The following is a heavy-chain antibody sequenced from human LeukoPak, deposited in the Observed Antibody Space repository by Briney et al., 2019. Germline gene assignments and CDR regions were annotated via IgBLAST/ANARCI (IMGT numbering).Heavy chain of an antibody. Sequence: SETLYLTCTVSGGSISSGDYYWSWIRQPPGKGLEWIGYINYSGSTYYNPSLKSRVTISVDTSKDQFSLELSSVTAADTAVYYCARGPGGAVVVPAAILFVHWGQGTLVTVSS. V-gene: IGHV4-30-4*08. CDR1: GGSISSGDYY. D-gene: IGHD2-2*01. J-gene: IGHJ4*02. CDR2: INYSGST. CDR3: ARGPGGAVVVPAAILFVH.